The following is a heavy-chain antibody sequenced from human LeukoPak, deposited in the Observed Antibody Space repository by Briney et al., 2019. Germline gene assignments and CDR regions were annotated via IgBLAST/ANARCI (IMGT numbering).Heavy chain of an antibody. J-gene: IGHJ4*02. D-gene: IGHD3-10*01. V-gene: IGHV4-34*01. Sequence: SETLSLTCAVYGGSFSGYYWSWFRQPPGKGLQWIGEINHSGSTNYNPSLKSRVTISVDTSKNQFSLKLSSVTAAGTAVYYCARVPWKIWFGEYFDYWGQGTLVTVSS. CDR3: ARVPWKIWFGEYFDY. CDR1: GGSFSGYY. CDR2: INHSGST.